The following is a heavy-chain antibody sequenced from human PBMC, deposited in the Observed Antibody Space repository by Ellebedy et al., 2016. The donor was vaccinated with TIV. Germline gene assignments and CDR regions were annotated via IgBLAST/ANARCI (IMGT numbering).Heavy chain of an antibody. CDR3: ARDHGPQSSISMIPT. J-gene: IGHJ1*01. CDR2: ITPSVGIP. CDR1: GNMFRNYV. V-gene: IGHV1-69*10. D-gene: IGHD3-16*01. Sequence: AASVKVSCKASGNMFRNYVISWVRQAPGQGLEWMGGITPSVGIPNYAPKFQGRVTITADKFTNTTYMELRSLRYEDTAVYYCARDHGPQSSISMIPTWGQGTLVTVSS.